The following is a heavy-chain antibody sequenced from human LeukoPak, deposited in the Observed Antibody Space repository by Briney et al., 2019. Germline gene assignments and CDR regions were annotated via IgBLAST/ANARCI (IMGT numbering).Heavy chain of an antibody. Sequence: AASVKVSCKASGYTFTSYDINWVRQATGQGPEWMGWMNPSSGNTGYAQRFQGRVTMTRDTSTNTAYLELSSLRSDDTAVYYCAAHTYYYSSGSFAYWGQGTLVTVSS. J-gene: IGHJ4*02. V-gene: IGHV1-8*01. CDR2: MNPSSGNT. CDR1: GYTFTSYD. CDR3: AAHTYYYSSGSFAY. D-gene: IGHD3-10*01.